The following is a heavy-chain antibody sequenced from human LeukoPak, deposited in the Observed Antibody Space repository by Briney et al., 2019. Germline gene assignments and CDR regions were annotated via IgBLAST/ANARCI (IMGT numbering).Heavy chain of an antibody. CDR3: ARPVLRFWDKNWFDP. V-gene: IGHV3-53*01. CDR2: LYTGGST. CDR1: GFTVSNNY. D-gene: IGHD3-3*01. J-gene: IGHJ5*02. Sequence: GGSLRLSCAASGFTVSNNYMSWVRQAPGKGLEWVSVLYTGGSTYYADSVKGRFIISRDNSKNTLYLQMNSLRAEDTAVYYCARPVLRFWDKNWFDPWGQGTLVTVSS.